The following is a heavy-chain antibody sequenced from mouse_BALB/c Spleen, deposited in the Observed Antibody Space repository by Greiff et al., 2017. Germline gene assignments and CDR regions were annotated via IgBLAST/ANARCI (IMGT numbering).Heavy chain of an antibody. CDR3: ARDDWDYAMDY. D-gene: IGHD4-1*01. Sequence: EVKLVESGGGLVQPGGSLRLSCAPSGFTFTDYYMSWVRQPPGKALEWLGFIRNKANGYTTEYSASVKGRFTISRDNSQSILYLQMNTLRAEDSATYHCARDDWDYAMDYWGQGTSVTVSS. CDR1: GFTFTDYY. J-gene: IGHJ4*01. CDR2: IRNKANGYTT. V-gene: IGHV7-3*02.